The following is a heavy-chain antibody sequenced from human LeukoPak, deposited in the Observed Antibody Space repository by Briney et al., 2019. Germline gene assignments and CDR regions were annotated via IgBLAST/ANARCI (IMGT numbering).Heavy chain of an antibody. Sequence: PGGSLRLSCAASGVTFSNAWMSWVRQAPGKGLEWVGRIKSKTDGGTTDYAAPVKGRFTITRDDSKNTLYLQMNSLKTEDTAVYYCTTGNDSSGYYYGEYFQHWGQGTLVTVSS. CDR1: GVTFSNAW. D-gene: IGHD3-22*01. CDR3: TTGNDSSGYYYGEYFQH. J-gene: IGHJ1*01. CDR2: IKSKTDGGTT. V-gene: IGHV3-15*01.